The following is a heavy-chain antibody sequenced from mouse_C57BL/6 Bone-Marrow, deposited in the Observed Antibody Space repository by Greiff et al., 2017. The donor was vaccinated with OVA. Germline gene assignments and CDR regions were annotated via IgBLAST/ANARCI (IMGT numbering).Heavy chain of an antibody. V-gene: IGHV6-6*01. J-gene: IGHJ2*01. CDR2: IRNKANNHAT. CDR1: GFTFSDAW. CDR3: TREGRGSYGYFDY. D-gene: IGHD1-1*02. Sequence: EVKVEESGGGLVQPGGSMKLSCAASGFTFSDAWMDWVRQSPEKGLEWVAEIRNKANNHATYYAESVKGRFTISRDDSKSSVYLQMNSLRAEDTGIYYCTREGRGSYGYFDYWGQGTTLTVSS.